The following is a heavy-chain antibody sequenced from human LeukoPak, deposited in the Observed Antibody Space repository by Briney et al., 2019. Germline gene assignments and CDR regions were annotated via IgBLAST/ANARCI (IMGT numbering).Heavy chain of an antibody. J-gene: IGHJ4*02. CDR3: ARDRNVLRFLEGFDY. D-gene: IGHD3-3*01. V-gene: IGHV4-39*02. CDR1: GGSISSSSYY. Sequence: SETLSLTCTVSGGSISSSSYYWGWVRQPPGKGLEWIGSIHYSGSTYYNPSLKSRVTKSVDTSKNQFSLKLSSVTAADTAVYYCARDRNVLRFLEGFDYWGQGTLVTVSS. CDR2: IHYSGST.